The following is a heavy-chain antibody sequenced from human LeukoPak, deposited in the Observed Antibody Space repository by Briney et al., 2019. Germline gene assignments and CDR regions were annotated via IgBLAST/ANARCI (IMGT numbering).Heavy chain of an antibody. CDR3: XXXXXXXXXTGYRRDYYFDY. CDR2: IRYDGSNK. J-gene: IGHJ4*02. CDR1: GFTFSSYG. D-gene: IGHD3-9*01. Sequence: GGSLRLSCAASGFTFSSYGMHWVRQAPGKGLEWVAFIRYDGSNKYYADSVKGRFTISRDNSKNTLYLQMNSLRAEDTAVYYRXXXXXXXXXTGYRRDYYFDYWGQGTLVTVSS. V-gene: IGHV3-30*02.